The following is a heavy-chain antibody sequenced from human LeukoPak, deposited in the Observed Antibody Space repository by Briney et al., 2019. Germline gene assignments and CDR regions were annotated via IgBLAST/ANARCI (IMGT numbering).Heavy chain of an antibody. CDR3: ARDRGRYGSSGYPYFDY. J-gene: IGHJ4*02. V-gene: IGHV3-48*01. D-gene: IGHD3-22*01. CDR1: GFSFRDYS. CDR2: ISSSDYTI. Sequence: GGSLRLSCAASGFSFRDYSMNWVRQAPGKGLEWVSYISSSDYTIYYADSVKGRFTISRDNGKDALYLQVSSLRADDTAVYYCARDRGRYGSSGYPYFDYWGQGALVTVSS.